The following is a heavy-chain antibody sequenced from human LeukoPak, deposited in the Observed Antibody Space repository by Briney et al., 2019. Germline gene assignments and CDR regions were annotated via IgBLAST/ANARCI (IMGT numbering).Heavy chain of an antibody. Sequence: SGPALVEPTQTLTLTCTFSGFSLLTSGVSVTWIRQPPGRALEWLARIDWDDDKYYNTSLEVGLTISKDTSKNQVILTVTDMDPVDSATYYCARMYFGDYKDMDVWGKGTTVTVSS. D-gene: IGHD3-10*01. CDR3: ARMYFGDYKDMDV. V-gene: IGHV2-70*11. CDR1: GFSLLTSGVS. CDR2: IDWDDDK. J-gene: IGHJ6*03.